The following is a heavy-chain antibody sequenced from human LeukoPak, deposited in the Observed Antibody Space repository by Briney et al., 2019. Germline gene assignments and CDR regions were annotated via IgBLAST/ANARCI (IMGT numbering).Heavy chain of an antibody. CDR3: ARAGVYGSGSYTYYYGMDV. V-gene: IGHV4-59*01. Sequence: PSETLSLTCTVSGGSISSYYWSWIRQPPGKGLEWIGYIYYSGSTNYNPSLKSRVTISVDTSKNQFSLKLSSVTAADTAVYYCARAGVYGSGSYTYYYGMDVWGEGTTVTVSS. CDR1: GGSISSYY. CDR2: IYYSGST. J-gene: IGHJ6*04. D-gene: IGHD3-10*01.